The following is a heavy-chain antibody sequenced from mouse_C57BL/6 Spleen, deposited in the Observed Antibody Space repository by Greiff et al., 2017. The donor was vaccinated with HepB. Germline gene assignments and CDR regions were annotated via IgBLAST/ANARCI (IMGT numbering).Heavy chain of an antibody. J-gene: IGHJ2*01. CDR1: GYTFTSYW. CDR2: IDPSDSET. Sequence: QVQLQQPGAELVRPWSSVKLSCKASGYTFTSYWMHWVKQRPIQGLEWIGNIDPSDSETHYNQKFKDKATLTVDKSSSTAYMQLSSLTSEDSAVYYCARGYYDYDDVLFDYWGQGTTLTVSS. CDR3: ARGYYDYDDVLFDY. D-gene: IGHD2-4*01. V-gene: IGHV1-52*01.